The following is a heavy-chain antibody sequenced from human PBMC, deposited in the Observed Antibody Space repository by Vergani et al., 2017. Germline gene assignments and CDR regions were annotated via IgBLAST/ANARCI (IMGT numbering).Heavy chain of an antibody. CDR1: GAYVGSGGYY. J-gene: IGHJ6*03. CDR2: IYYSGTT. Sequence: QVQLQESGPGLVKASQTLSLTCSVSGAYVGSGGYYWSWVRQRPGMGLDWIGYIYYSGTTYYNPSLVSRLTITLDTSENHLSLKLTSVTAANTAVYYCARQKDDYMDVWGKGATVTVS. V-gene: IGHV4-31*03. CDR3: ARQKDDYMDV.